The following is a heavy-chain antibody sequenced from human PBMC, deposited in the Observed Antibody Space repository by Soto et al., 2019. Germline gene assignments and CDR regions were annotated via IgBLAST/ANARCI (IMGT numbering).Heavy chain of an antibody. V-gene: IGHV4-30-4*01. CDR1: GGSISSGDYY. Sequence: QVQLQESGPGLVKPSQTLSLTCTVSGGSISSGDYYWNWIRQPPGKGLEWIGYIYYSGTTYYNPSLKRRGTISVNTAKNQFSLKLRSGAAGDPAGEYRARGNYGSGRYSGHWGQGTLVTVSS. CDR2: IYYSGTT. CDR3: ARGNYGSGRYSGH. J-gene: IGHJ4*02. D-gene: IGHD3-10*01.